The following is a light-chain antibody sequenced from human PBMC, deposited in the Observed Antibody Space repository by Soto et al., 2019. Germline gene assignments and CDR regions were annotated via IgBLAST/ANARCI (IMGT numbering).Light chain of an antibody. V-gene: IGKV1-27*01. CDR3: QKCNSAPCT. CDR2: AAS. Sequence: DTQMTQSPSSLSASVGDRVTITCRASQGIYNYLAWYQQKPGKVPKILSYAASSLVSGVPSRFSGSGSGTAFTLTISSLQPEDVATYYCQKCNSAPCTFGPGTKVDIK. J-gene: IGKJ3*01. CDR1: QGIYNY.